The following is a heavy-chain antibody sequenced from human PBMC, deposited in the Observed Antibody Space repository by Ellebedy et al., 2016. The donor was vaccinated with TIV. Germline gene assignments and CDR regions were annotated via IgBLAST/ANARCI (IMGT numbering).Heavy chain of an antibody. V-gene: IGHV1-46*01. J-gene: IGHJ4*02. CDR2: INLSGGST. CDR3: VREGTSGALDY. Sequence: AASVKVSCKASGYTFPSYYMHWVRQPPGQGLEWMGIINLSGGSTSYAQKFQGRVTMTRDTSTSTVFMELSSLRSEDTAVYYCVREGTSGALDYWGQGTLVTVSS. CDR1: GYTFPSYY. D-gene: IGHD2-2*01.